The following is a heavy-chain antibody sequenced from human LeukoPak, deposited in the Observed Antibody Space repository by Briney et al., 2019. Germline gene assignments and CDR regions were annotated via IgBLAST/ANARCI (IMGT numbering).Heavy chain of an antibody. V-gene: IGHV3-23*01. CDR1: GFTFRDYA. Sequence: PGGSLRLSCAASGFTFRDYAMSWVRQAPGKGLAWVSTITSGGGSTYYADSVKGRFTISRDDAKNSLYLQMNSLRAEDTAVYYCVRDRDIAYLRADFWGQGTLVTVSS. D-gene: IGHD5-12*01. J-gene: IGHJ4*02. CDR2: ITSGGGST. CDR3: VRDRDIAYLRADF.